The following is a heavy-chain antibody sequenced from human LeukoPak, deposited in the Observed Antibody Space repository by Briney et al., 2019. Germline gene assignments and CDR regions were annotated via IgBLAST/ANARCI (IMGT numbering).Heavy chain of an antibody. J-gene: IGHJ4*02. CDR3: ARSLRYFDWFIFDY. D-gene: IGHD3-9*01. Sequence: ASVKVSCKASGYTFTGYYMHWVRQAPGQGLEWMGWINPNSGGTNYAQKFQGRVTMTRDTSISTAYMELSRLRSDDTAVYYCARSLRYFDWFIFDYWGQGTLVTVSS. V-gene: IGHV1-2*02. CDR2: INPNSGGT. CDR1: GYTFTGYY.